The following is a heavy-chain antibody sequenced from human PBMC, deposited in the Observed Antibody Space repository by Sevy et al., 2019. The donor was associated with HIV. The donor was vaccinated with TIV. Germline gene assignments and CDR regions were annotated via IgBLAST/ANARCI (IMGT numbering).Heavy chain of an antibody. CDR2: KSPKSGST. CDR1: GDTFSTYD. CDR3: ASGGSGDVWNYGYYYYGRDV. D-gene: IGHD3-3*01. J-gene: IGHJ6*02. V-gene: IGHV1-8*02. Sequence: ASVKVSCKASGDTFSTYDINWVRQAPGQGLEWMGWKSPKSGSTGFAQKFQGRLTMTRDTSINTAYMELNSLRSEDTAVYYCASGGSGDVWNYGYYYYGRDVWGQGTTVTVSS.